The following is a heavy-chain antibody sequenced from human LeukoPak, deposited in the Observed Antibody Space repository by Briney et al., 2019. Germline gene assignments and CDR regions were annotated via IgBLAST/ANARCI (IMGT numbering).Heavy chain of an antibody. CDR2: ISYDGSNK. CDR3: AKVLLRLGELSPFDY. J-gene: IGHJ4*02. V-gene: IGHV3-30*18. D-gene: IGHD3-16*02. CDR1: GFTFSSYG. Sequence: GGSLRLPCAASGFTFSSYGMHWVRQAPGKGLEWVAVISYDGSNKYYADSVKGRFTISRDNSKNTLYPQMNSLRAEDTAVYYCAKVLLRLGELSPFDYWGQGTLVTVSS.